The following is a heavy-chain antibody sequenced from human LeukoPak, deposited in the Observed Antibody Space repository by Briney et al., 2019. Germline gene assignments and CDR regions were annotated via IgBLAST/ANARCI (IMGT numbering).Heavy chain of an antibody. D-gene: IGHD6-13*01. CDR1: GFTFSSYG. CDR2: ISYDGSNK. Sequence: GGSLRLSCAASGFTFSSYGMHWVRQAPGKGLEWVAVISYDGSNKYYADSVKGRFTISRDNSKNTLYLQMNSLRAEDTAVYYCARDAIAAAGTRDYYYMDVWGKGTTVTVSS. J-gene: IGHJ6*03. V-gene: IGHV3-30*03. CDR3: ARDAIAAAGTRDYYYMDV.